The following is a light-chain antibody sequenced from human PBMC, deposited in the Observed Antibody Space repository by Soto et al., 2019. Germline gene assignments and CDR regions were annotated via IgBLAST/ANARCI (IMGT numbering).Light chain of an antibody. CDR2: GAS. CDR1: QNVASAY. V-gene: IGKV3-20*01. CDR3: QQYGASRWT. J-gene: IGKJ1*01. Sequence: EIVLTQSPGTLSLSPGERASLSCRASQNVASAYLAWYQHKPGQASRLLIFGASSRDTGIPDRFSGSGSGTHFTLTIRGLEPEDYAVYYCQQYGASRWTFGQGTTVEAK.